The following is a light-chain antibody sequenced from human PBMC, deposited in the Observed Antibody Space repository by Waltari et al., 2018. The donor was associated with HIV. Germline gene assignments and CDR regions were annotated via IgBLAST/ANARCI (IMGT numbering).Light chain of an antibody. CDR1: SSNVGSDDL. J-gene: IGLJ1*01. CDR3: CSCPRSGIRYV. V-gene: IGLV2-23*02. CDR2: EVT. Sequence: QSALTQPASVSGSPGQSITISCTGTSSNVGSDDLVSWYQQHPGEAPKLIIYEVTKRPSGVSNPFPGSKSGNTASLTISGLQSEDEADYYCCSCPRSGIRYVFGTGTKVTVL.